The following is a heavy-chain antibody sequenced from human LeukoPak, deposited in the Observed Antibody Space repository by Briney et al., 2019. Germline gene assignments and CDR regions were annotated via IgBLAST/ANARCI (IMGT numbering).Heavy chain of an antibody. D-gene: IGHD1-26*01. CDR1: GFTFSNYW. J-gene: IGHJ4*02. V-gene: IGHV3-23*01. CDR2: ISGGGGST. Sequence: GGSLRLSCAASGFTFSNYWMTWVRQAPGKGLEWVSTISGGGGSTYYADSVKGRFTISRDNSKNTLYLQVNSLRAEDTAVYYCAKGGKWDVTPFDYWGQGTLVTVSP. CDR3: AKGGKWDVTPFDY.